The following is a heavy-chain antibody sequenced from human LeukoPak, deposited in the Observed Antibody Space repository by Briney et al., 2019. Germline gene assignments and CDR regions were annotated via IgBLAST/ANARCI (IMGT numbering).Heavy chain of an antibody. J-gene: IGHJ3*02. CDR1: GYTFTSYG. V-gene: IGHV1-18*04. Sequence: ASVKVSCKASGYTFTSYGISWVRQAPGQGLEWMGWISAYNGNTNHAQKLQGRVTMTTDTSTSTTYMELRSLRSDDTAVYYCARDRHDYDILTGYYNLDAFDIWGQGTMVTVSS. D-gene: IGHD3-9*01. CDR2: ISAYNGNT. CDR3: ARDRHDYDILTGYYNLDAFDI.